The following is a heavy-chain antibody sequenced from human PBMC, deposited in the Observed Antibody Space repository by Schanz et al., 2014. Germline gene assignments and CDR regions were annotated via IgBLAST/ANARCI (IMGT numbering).Heavy chain of an antibody. J-gene: IGHJ4*01. CDR2: IHHVESA. CDR3: ARGEWSTSQFDY. CDR1: GGSFSGYY. Sequence: QVQLQQWGAGLLKPSETLSLTCAVYGGSFSGYYWTWIRQPPVKGLEGIGEIHHVESATYNPSRKSRVTIEIDKSKNHFPLNRRSATAADTAVYYCARGEWSTSQFDYWGHGTLVTVSS. D-gene: IGHD2-2*01. V-gene: IGHV4-34*01.